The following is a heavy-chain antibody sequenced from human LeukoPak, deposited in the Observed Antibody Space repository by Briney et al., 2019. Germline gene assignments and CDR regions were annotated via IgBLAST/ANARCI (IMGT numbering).Heavy chain of an antibody. Sequence: SETLSLTCTVSGTSIYSYHWSWIRQPAGKGLEWIGRIYSSGNTNYNPSLKSRVTMSVDTSENQFSLKVTSVTAADTAVYYCARDPYGVEGKNYFDYWGQEPWSPSPQ. D-gene: IGHD4-17*01. CDR3: ARDPYGVEGKNYFDY. J-gene: IGHJ4*01. CDR1: GTSIYSYH. CDR2: IYSSGNT. V-gene: IGHV4-4*07.